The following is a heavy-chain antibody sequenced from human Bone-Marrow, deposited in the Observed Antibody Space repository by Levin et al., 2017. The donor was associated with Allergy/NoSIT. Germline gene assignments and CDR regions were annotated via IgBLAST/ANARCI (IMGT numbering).Heavy chain of an antibody. Sequence: LRLSCTVSGGSTRSPDHYWTWIRQSPGKGLEWIGTVFYSGSDYYNPSLESRVSISVDTSKNQFSLKLRSATAADTAVYYWARDRAYGDIHFGLDSWGQGTLVTVSS. J-gene: IGHJ5*01. V-gene: IGHV4-30-4*01. CDR2: VFYSGSD. D-gene: IGHD4-17*01. CDR1: GGSTRSPDHY. CDR3: ARDRAYGDIHFGLDS.